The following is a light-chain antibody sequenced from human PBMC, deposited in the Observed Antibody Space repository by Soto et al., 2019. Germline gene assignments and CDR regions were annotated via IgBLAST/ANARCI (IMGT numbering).Light chain of an antibody. V-gene: IGKV3-15*01. CDR1: QSISDT. J-gene: IGKJ1*01. Sequence: XIMMTQSPSTLSVSPGGRATLSCRSSQSISDTLAWYQQKPGQAPRLIIYGASTRAPGFPARFSGSGSGTDFTITISSLQSEDFAVYYCQQYNNWPWTFGQVTKVAIK. CDR2: GAS. CDR3: QQYNNWPWT.